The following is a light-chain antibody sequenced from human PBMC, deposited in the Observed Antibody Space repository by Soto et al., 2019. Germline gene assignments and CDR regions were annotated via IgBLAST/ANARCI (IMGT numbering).Light chain of an antibody. Sequence: NFMLTQPHSVSESPGKTLTISCTRTSGSIATNSVQWYQQRPGSAPTTVIYEGNQRPSGVPDRFSGSIDSSSNSASLTISGLTTEDEADYYCQSYNSTSWVFGAGTKLTVL. CDR3: QSYNSTSWV. CDR1: SGSIATNS. V-gene: IGLV6-57*03. CDR2: EGN. J-gene: IGLJ3*02.